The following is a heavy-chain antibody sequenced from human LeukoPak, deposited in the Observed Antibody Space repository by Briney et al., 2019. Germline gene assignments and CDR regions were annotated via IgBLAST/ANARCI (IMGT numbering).Heavy chain of an antibody. CDR1: GGSISSYY. CDR2: IYTSGST. D-gene: IGHD6-13*01. J-gene: IGHJ5*02. CDR3: ARDGVAAAGIPNNWFDP. Sequence: SETLSLTCTVSGGSISSYYWSWIRQPAGKGLEWIGRIYTSGSTNYNPSLKSRVTMSVDTSKNQFSLKLSSVAAADTAVYYCARDGVAAAGIPNNWFDPWGQGTLVTVSS. V-gene: IGHV4-4*07.